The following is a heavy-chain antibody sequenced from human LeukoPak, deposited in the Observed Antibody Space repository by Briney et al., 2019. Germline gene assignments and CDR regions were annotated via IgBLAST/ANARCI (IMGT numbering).Heavy chain of an antibody. CDR2: TYYRSKWYN. J-gene: IGHJ4*02. CDR1: GDSVSSNSAA. D-gene: IGHD3-22*01. V-gene: IGHV6-1*01. Sequence: SQTLSHTCAISGDSVSSNSAAWDWIRQSPSRGLEWLGRTYYRSKWYNDYAVSVKSRITINPDTSKNQFSLQLSSVTPDDTAVYYCARARGTGWLLPLPHFDYWGQGTLVTVSS. CDR3: ARARGTGWLLPLPHFDY.